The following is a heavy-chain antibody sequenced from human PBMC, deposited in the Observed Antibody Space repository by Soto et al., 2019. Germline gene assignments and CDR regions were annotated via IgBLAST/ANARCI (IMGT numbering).Heavy chain of an antibody. V-gene: IGHV3-7*01. Sequence: GGSLRLSCAASGFTFSSHWMSWVRQAPGKGLEWVANIKQDGSETYYVDSVKGRFTISRDNTKNSLYLQMSSLRAEDTAVYYCERDTYSRSTQYWYYNYGMDVWGQGTAVT. J-gene: IGHJ6*02. CDR3: ERDTYSRSTQYWYYNYGMDV. CDR1: GFTFSSHW. CDR2: IKQDGSET. D-gene: IGHD6-13*01.